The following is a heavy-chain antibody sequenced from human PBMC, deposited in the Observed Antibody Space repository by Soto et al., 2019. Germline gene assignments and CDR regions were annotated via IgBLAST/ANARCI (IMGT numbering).Heavy chain of an antibody. J-gene: IGHJ4*02. V-gene: IGHV3-48*01. D-gene: IGHD2-2*01. CDR3: ARTSPYCSSNSCYSN. CDR2: ISGSGNII. Sequence: GGSLRLSCAASGFSFSSYSMNWVRQAPGKGLEWVSHISGSGNIIYYADSVRGRFTISRDNAENSLFLQMNSLRAEDTALYYCARTSPYCSSNSCYSNWGQGTLVTVSS. CDR1: GFSFSSYS.